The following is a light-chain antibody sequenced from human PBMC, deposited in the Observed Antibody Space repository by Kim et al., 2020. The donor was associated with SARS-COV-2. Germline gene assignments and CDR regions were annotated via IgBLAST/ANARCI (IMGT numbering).Light chain of an antibody. Sequence: QPVLTQSPSASASLGASVKLTCTLSSGHSSYAIAWHQQQPEKGPRYLMKLNSDGSHSKGDGIPDRFSGSSSGAERYLRISSLQSEDEADYYCQTWGTGLGVFGTGTKVTV. CDR2: LNSDGSH. J-gene: IGLJ1*01. V-gene: IGLV4-69*01. CDR1: SGHSSYA. CDR3: QTWGTGLGV.